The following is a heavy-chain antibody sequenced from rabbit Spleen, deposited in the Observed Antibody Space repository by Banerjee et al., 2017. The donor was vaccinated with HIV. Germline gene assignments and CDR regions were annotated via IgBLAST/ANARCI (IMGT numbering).Heavy chain of an antibody. CDR1: GFSFSGSYY. V-gene: IGHV1S40*01. CDR2: IYADRSGST. CDR3: ARDTSSSFSSYGMDL. Sequence: QSLEESGGDLVKPEGSLTLTCTASGFSFSGSYYMCWVRQAPGKGLECIACIYADRSGSTYYANWAKGRFTISKTSSTTVTLQMTSLTAADTATYFCARDTSSSFSSYGMDLWGQGTLVTV. J-gene: IGHJ6*01. D-gene: IGHD1-1*01.